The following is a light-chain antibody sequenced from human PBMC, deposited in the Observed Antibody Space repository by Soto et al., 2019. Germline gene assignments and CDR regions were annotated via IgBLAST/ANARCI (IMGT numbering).Light chain of an antibody. V-gene: IGKV1-27*01. CDR3: QKYGGAPYT. Sequence: DIQMTQSPSSLSASVGDRVTITCRASQDIRDYLVWYQQRPGKVPTLLIYAASTLQSGVPSRFSGGGYGTKFTLTISSLQSEDVATYYCQKYGGAPYTFGPGTKVDLK. J-gene: IGKJ3*01. CDR2: AAS. CDR1: QDIRDY.